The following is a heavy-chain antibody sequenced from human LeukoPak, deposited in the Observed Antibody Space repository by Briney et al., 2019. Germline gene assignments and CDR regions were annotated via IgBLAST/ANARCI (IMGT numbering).Heavy chain of an antibody. CDR2: IYYSGST. CDR1: GGSISSYY. D-gene: IGHD3-10*01. J-gene: IGHJ6*03. V-gene: IGHV4-59*01. CDR3: ARNYGSGSPYYYYYMDV. Sequence: SETLSLTCTVSGGSISSYYWSWIRQPPGKGLEWIGYIYYSGSTNYNPSLKSRVTISVDTSKNQFSLKLSSVTAADTAVYYCARNYGSGSPYYYYYMDVWGKGTTVTVSS.